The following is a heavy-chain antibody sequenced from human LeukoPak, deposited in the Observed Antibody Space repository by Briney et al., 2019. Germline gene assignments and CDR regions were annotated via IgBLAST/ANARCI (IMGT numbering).Heavy chain of an antibody. Sequence: ASVKVSCKASGYTFTSYGISWVRQAPGQGLEWMGWISAYNGNTNYAQKLQGRVTMTTDTSTSTAYMELRSLRSDDTAVYYCARNKGLGAWFGETIPTPGYMDVWGKGTTVTVSS. V-gene: IGHV1-18*01. CDR2: ISAYNGNT. D-gene: IGHD3-10*01. CDR1: GYTFTSYG. J-gene: IGHJ6*03. CDR3: ARNKGLGAWFGETIPTPGYMDV.